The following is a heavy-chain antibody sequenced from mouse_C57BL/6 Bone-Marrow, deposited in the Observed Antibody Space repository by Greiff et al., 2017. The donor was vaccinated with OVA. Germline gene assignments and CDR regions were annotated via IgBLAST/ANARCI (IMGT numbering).Heavy chain of an antibody. CDR3: ARDGYYPYYFDY. Sequence: QVQLQQPGAELVKPGASVKLSCKASGYTFTSYWMHWVKQRPGQGLEWIGMIHPNSGSTNYNEKFKSKATLTVDKSSSTAYMQLSSLTSEDSAVYYCARDGYYPYYFDYWGQGTTLTVSS. V-gene: IGHV1-64*01. CDR2: IHPNSGST. CDR1: GYTFTSYW. D-gene: IGHD2-3*01. J-gene: IGHJ2*01.